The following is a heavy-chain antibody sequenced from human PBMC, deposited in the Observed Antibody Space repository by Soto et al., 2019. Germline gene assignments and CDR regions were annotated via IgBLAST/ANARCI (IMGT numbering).Heavy chain of an antibody. CDR1: GGTFSSYA. J-gene: IGHJ6*02. D-gene: IGHD3-10*01. V-gene: IGHV1-69*04. CDR2: IIPILGIA. CDR3: ARFRGSYGMDV. Sequence: ASVKVSCKASGGTFSSYAISWVRQAPGQGLEWMGRIIPILGIANYAQKFQGRVTITADKSTSTAYMELSSLRSEDTAVYYCARFRGSYGMDVWGQGTTVTVSS.